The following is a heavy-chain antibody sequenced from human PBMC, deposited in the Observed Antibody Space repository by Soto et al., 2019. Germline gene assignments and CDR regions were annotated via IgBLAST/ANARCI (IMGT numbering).Heavy chain of an antibody. CDR1: GGFLRNSGYY. Sequence: HVHLQESCPGLLKPSQTLSLTCTVSGGFLRNSGYYGTWIRHYPGRGLAWLGYIFHTVRGYYNPSLNGRVLIAVDTSNNQFSLNLTSGTAADKAVYYCATCGHTYGNAFDIWGQGTLVTVS. D-gene: IGHD5-18*01. CDR3: ATCGHTYGNAFDI. CDR2: IFHTVRG. J-gene: IGHJ3*02. V-gene: IGHV4-31*03.